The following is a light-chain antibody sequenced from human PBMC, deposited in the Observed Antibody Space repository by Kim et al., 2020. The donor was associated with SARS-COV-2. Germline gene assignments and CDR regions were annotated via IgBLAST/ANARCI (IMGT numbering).Light chain of an antibody. CDR2: DAS. J-gene: IGKJ4*01. CDR1: QSVSTY. Sequence: SLSPGERATLSCRASQSVSTYLAWYQHKPGQAPRLLIHDASNRATGIPPRFSGSGSGTDFTLTISSLEPEDFAIYYCQQRSNWPPTFGGGTKVEI. CDR3: QQRSNWPPT. V-gene: IGKV3-11*01.